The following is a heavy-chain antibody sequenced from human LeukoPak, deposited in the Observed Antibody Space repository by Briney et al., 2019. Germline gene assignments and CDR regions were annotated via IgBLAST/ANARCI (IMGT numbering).Heavy chain of an antibody. Sequence: PGGSLRLSCAASGFTFSSYAMHWVRQAPGKGLEGVAVISYDGSNKYYADSVKGRFTISRDNSKNTLYLQMNSLRAEDTAVYYCARDGVGSPGVFDYWGQGTLVTVSS. V-gene: IGHV3-30*01. CDR3: ARDGVGSPGVFDY. CDR1: GFTFSSYA. D-gene: IGHD2-15*01. CDR2: ISYDGSNK. J-gene: IGHJ4*02.